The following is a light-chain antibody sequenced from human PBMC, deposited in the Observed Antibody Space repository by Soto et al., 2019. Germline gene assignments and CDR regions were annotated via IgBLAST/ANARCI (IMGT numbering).Light chain of an antibody. CDR2: AAS. CDR3: QEYSKWPLFS. J-gene: IGKJ3*01. CDR1: QSVSTN. V-gene: IGKV3-15*01. Sequence: EIVVTQSPGILSVSPGARATLSCRASQSVSTNLAWYQQKPGQAPTLLIYAASTRATGIPARFTGSGSGTDFTLTISSLQSEDFAVYYCQEYSKWPLFSFGPGTRVDIK.